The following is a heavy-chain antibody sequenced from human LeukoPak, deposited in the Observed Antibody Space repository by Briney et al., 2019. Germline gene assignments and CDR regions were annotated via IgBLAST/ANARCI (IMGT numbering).Heavy chain of an antibody. CDR3: ARGYCSSTSCQYYFDY. V-gene: IGHV1-3*01. Sequence: ASVKVSCKASGYTFTDYALHWVRQAPGQRVEWMGWINAGNGDTKYSQKFQGRVTITRDTSANTAYMELSSLRSEATAVYHCARGYCSSTSCQYYFDYWGQGTLVTVSS. CDR1: GYTFTDYA. J-gene: IGHJ4*02. D-gene: IGHD2-2*01. CDR2: INAGNGDT.